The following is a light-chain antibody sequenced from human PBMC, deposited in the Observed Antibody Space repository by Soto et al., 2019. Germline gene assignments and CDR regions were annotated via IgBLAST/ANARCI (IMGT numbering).Light chain of an antibody. CDR1: QSFSTY. CDR3: QQANSFPIT. J-gene: IGKJ5*01. V-gene: IGKV1-39*01. CDR2: SSS. Sequence: DIQMTQSPSSLSASVGNRVTISCRASQSFSTYLNWCPQKPGRAPKLVIHSSSCLQSGVPPRFSGSGSGTDFTLTIRGLQPEDFATYYCQQANSFPITFGQGTRLEIK.